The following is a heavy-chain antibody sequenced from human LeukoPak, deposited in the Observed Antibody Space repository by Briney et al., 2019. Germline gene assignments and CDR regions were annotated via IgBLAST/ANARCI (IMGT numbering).Heavy chain of an antibody. CDR1: GGSISSYY. J-gene: IGHJ3*02. V-gene: IGHV4-59*01. CDR2: IYYSGST. Sequence: SETLSLTCTVSGGSISSYYWSWTRQPPGKGLEWIGYIYYSGSTNYNPFLKSRVTISVDTSKNQFSLKLSSVTAADTAVYYCARVRVAAAVRGAFDIWGQGTMVTVSS. CDR3: ARVRVAAAVRGAFDI. D-gene: IGHD6-13*01.